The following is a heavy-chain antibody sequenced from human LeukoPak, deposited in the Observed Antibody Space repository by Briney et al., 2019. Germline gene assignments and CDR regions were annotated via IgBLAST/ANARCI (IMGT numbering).Heavy chain of an antibody. CDR2: IHYSGST. CDR1: GGSISSYY. J-gene: IGHJ4*02. CDR3: ARESPLNYFDY. Sequence: SETLSLTCTVSGGSISSYYWSWIRQPPGKGLEWIGYIHYSGSTNYNPSLKSRVTISVDTSKNQFSLKLSSVTAADTAVYYCARESPLNYFDYWGQGTLVTVSS. V-gene: IGHV4-59*01.